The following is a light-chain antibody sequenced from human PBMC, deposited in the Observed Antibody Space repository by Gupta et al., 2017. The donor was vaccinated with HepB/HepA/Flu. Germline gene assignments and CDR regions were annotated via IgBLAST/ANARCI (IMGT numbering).Light chain of an antibody. CDR2: KAS. V-gene: IGKV1-5*03. Sequence: DIQMTQSPSTLSASVGDRVTITCRASQSISTWLAWYQQKPGKAPKVLIYKASSLESGVPSRFSGSGSGTECTLTISSLQPDDFATYYCQQYNSHGTFGQGTKVEIK. CDR1: QSISTW. CDR3: QQYNSHGT. J-gene: IGKJ1*01.